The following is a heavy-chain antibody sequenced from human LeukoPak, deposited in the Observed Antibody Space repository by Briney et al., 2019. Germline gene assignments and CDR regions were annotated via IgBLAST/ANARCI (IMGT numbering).Heavy chain of an antibody. CDR1: GFTFSSYE. CDR2: ISSSGSTI. D-gene: IGHD3-10*01. V-gene: IGHV3-48*03. Sequence: GGSLRLSCAASGFTFSSYEMNWVRQAPGKGLEWVSYISSSGSTIYYADSVKGRFTISRDNAKSSLYLQMNSLRAEDTAVYYCARERPHRAVDYWGQGTLVTVSS. CDR3: ARERPHRAVDY. J-gene: IGHJ4*02.